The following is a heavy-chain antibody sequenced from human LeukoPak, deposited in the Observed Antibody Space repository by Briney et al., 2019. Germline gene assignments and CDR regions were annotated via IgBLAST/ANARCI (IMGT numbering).Heavy chain of an antibody. J-gene: IGHJ4*02. Sequence: SETLSLTCTVSGGSISSYFWSWIRQSPGKGLEWIGYIYYSGSTNYNPSLKSRVTISVDTSKNQFSLKLSSVTAADTAVYYCARHVWLQPFDYWGQGTLVTVSS. CDR3: ARHVWLQPFDY. D-gene: IGHD3-9*01. CDR2: IYYSGST. V-gene: IGHV4-59*08. CDR1: GGSISSYF.